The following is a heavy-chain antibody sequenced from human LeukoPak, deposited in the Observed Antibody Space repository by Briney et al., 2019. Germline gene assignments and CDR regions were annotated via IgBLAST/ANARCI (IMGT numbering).Heavy chain of an antibody. D-gene: IGHD1-14*01. Sequence: GGSLRLSCAASGFTVSSNYMSWVRQAPGKGLEWVANIKQDGSEKYYVDSVKGRFTIFRDNAKNSLYLQMNSLRVEDTAVYYCARGVRIPGNYYYYTDVWGKGTTVTVSS. CDR1: GFTVSSNY. CDR2: IKQDGSEK. J-gene: IGHJ6*03. V-gene: IGHV3-7*01. CDR3: ARGVRIPGNYYYYTDV.